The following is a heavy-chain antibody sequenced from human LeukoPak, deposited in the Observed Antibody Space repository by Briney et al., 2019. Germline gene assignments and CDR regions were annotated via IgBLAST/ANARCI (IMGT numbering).Heavy chain of an antibody. V-gene: IGHV1-18*01. CDR2: ISAYNGNT. Sequence: GASVKVSCKASGYTFTSYGISWVRQAPGQGLEWMGWISAYNGNTNYAQKLQGRVTMTTDTSTSTAYMELRSPRSDDTAVYYCARAFSTTSYNWFDPWGQGTLVTVSS. D-gene: IGHD2-2*01. CDR3: ARAFSTTSYNWFDP. CDR1: GYTFTSYG. J-gene: IGHJ5*02.